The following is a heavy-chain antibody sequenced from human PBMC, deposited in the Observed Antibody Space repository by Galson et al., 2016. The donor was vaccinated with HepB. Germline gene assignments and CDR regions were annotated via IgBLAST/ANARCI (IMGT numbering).Heavy chain of an antibody. J-gene: IGHJ4*02. CDR1: GFIFSSYG. V-gene: IGHV3-33*01. Sequence: SLRLSCAASGFIFSSYGMHWVRQAPGKGLEWVAVIWYDGSNRNPADSVEGRFFISRDHSKKALYLQMNSLRDEDTAVYYCARDASGRSWFDYWGQGTLVTVSS. CDR3: ARDASGRSWFDY. D-gene: IGHD3-10*01. CDR2: IWYDGSNR.